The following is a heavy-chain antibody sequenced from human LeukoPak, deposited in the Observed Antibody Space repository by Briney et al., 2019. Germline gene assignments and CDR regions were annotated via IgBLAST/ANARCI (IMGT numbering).Heavy chain of an antibody. CDR3: AKTYYYDSSDFDY. D-gene: IGHD3-22*01. V-gene: IGHV4-59*08. J-gene: IGHJ4*02. CDR2: IYYSGST. Sequence: SETLSLTCTVSGGSISNYYWSWIRQPPGKGLEWIGYIYYSGSTNYDPSLKSRVTISVDTSKNQFSLKLSSVTAADTAVYYCAKTYYYDSSDFDYWGQGTLVTVSS. CDR1: GGSISNYY.